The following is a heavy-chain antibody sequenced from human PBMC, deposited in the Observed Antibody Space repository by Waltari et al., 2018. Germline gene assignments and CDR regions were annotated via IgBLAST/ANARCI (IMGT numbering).Heavy chain of an antibody. CDR2: IIPIFGTA. V-gene: IGHV1-69*13. CDR3: ASPARGYSYGTIGGDFDY. J-gene: IGHJ4*02. CDR1: GGTFSSYA. Sequence: QVQLVQSGAEVKKPGSSVKVSCKASGGTFSSYAISWVRQAPGQGLEWMGRIIPIFGTANYAQKFQGRVTITADKSTSTAYMELSSLRSEDTAVYYCASPARGYSYGTIGGDFDYWGQGTLVTVSS. D-gene: IGHD5-18*01.